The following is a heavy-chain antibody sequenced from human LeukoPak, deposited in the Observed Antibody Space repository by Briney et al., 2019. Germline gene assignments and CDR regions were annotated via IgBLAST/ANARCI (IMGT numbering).Heavy chain of an antibody. Sequence: PSETLSLTCAVSRYSISSGYHWAWIRRPPGKGLEWIGSIYRSGSAYYNPSLKSRVTISVDTSKNQFSLRVTSVAAADTAVYYCARVDYILDYWGQGTLVTVSS. CDR2: IYRSGSA. D-gene: IGHD4-11*01. V-gene: IGHV4-38-2*01. J-gene: IGHJ4*02. CDR3: ARVDYILDY. CDR1: RYSISSGYH.